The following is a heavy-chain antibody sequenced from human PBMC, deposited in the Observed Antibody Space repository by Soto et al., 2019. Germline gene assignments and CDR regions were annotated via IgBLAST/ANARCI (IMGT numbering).Heavy chain of an antibody. CDR3: AKSPNFYCSSPNCYKYYFDY. D-gene: IGHD2-2*02. J-gene: IGHJ4*02. CDR1: GFTFNTYG. V-gene: IGHV3-30*18. Sequence: QDHLVESGGGVVQPGTSLRLSCAASGFTFNTYGMHWVRQAPGKGLEWVAVISYDGSDKFYVDSVKGRFTISRDNSKNTLYLQMSSLRPEDTAIYYCAKSPNFYCSSPNCYKYYFDYWGQGTLVTVSS. CDR2: ISYDGSDK.